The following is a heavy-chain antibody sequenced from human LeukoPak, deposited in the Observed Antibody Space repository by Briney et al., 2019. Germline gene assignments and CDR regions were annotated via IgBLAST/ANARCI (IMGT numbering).Heavy chain of an antibody. V-gene: IGHV3-23*01. CDR1: GFTFSTYA. CDR3: AKAPIAAAGPYYFDY. Sequence: PGGSLRLSCTASGFTSGFTFSTYAMSWVRQAPGKGLEWVSTISASGGSTYYADSVKGRFTISRDNSKNTLYLQMNSLRAEDTAVYYCAKAPIAAAGPYYFDYWGQGTLVTVSS. CDR2: ISASGGST. J-gene: IGHJ4*02. D-gene: IGHD6-13*01.